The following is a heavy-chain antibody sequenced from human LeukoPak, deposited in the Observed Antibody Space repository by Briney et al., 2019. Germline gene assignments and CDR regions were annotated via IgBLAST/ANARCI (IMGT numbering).Heavy chain of an antibody. CDR2: IYHSGST. Sequence: RTSQALSLTCTVSGGSISSGGYYWSWIRQPPGKGLEWIGYIYHSGSTYYNPSLKSRVTISVDTSKNQFSLKLSSVTAADTAVYYCARVYYYYYMDVWGKGTTATVSS. J-gene: IGHJ6*03. CDR1: GGSISSGGYY. CDR3: ARVYYYYYMDV. V-gene: IGHV4-30-2*01.